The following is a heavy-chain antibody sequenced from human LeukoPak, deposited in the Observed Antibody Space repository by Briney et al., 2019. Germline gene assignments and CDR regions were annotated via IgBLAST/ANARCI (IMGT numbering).Heavy chain of an antibody. J-gene: IGHJ5*02. CDR1: GFTFSTCS. Sequence: GGSLRLSCVASGFTFSTCSMNWVRQAPGKGLEWVSYMSTSTSTIYYADSVKGRFTISRDNAKNSLYLQMNSLRAEDTAVYYCAREPVWGGEWFDPWGQGTLVTVSS. D-gene: IGHD3-16*01. CDR2: MSTSTSTI. CDR3: AREPVWGGEWFDP. V-gene: IGHV3-48*04.